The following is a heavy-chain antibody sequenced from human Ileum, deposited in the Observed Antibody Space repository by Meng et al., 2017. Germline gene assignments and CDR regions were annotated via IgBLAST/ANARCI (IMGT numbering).Heavy chain of an antibody. J-gene: IGHJ5*02. CDR3: ANDYCSGSGRKRNSET. CDR1: GFTFSSYV. Sequence: GESLKISCAASGFTFSSYVMTWVRQAPGKGLEWVLTISDSGGTTHYADSVKGRFTISRDNFRNTVYLQMNSLRADDKAVYFCANDYCSGSGRKRNSETWGQGTLVTVSS. CDR2: ISDSGGTT. D-gene: IGHD2-15*01. V-gene: IGHV3-23*01.